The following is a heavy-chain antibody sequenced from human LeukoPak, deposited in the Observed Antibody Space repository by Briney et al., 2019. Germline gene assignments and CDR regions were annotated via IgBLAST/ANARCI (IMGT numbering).Heavy chain of an antibody. D-gene: IGHD2-21*02. J-gene: IGHJ6*03. CDR2: LSYSGTT. CDR1: GASIRAYY. V-gene: IGHV4-59*01. CDR3: ARGRGDRGFYYYYVDV. Sequence: KPSETLSLTCTVSGASIRAYYWSWFRQPPGKGLEWIGYLSYSGTTNYNPSLESRVTISEDTSKQVFSLHLNSVTAADTAMYYCARGRGDRGFYYYYVDVWGKGTAVTVSS.